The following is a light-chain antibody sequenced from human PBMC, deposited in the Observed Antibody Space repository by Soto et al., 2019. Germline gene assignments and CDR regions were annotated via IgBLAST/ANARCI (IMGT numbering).Light chain of an antibody. J-gene: IGLJ2*01. Sequence: QSALTQPPSASGSPGQSVTISCTGTSSDVGGYNYVSWYQQHPGKAPKLMIYEVSKRPSGVPDRFSGSKSGNTASLTVSGLQAEDEADYYCSSYAGSNIVVFGGWTKRTV. CDR2: EVS. CDR3: SSYAGSNIVV. CDR1: SSDVGGYNY. V-gene: IGLV2-8*01.